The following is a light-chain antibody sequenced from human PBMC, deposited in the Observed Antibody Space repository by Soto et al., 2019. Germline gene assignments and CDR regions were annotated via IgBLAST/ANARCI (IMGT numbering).Light chain of an antibody. CDR2: DVS. J-gene: IGLJ1*01. CDR1: SRDVGAYRF. V-gene: IGLV2-11*01. CDR3: CSYAGNNVYV. Sequence: QSVLTQPRSVSGSPGQSVTISCTGTSRDVGAYRFVSWYQQLPGKAPKVIIYDVSERPSGVPDRFSGSKSDNTASLTISGLQAEDEADYYCCSYAGNNVYVFGTGTKVTVL.